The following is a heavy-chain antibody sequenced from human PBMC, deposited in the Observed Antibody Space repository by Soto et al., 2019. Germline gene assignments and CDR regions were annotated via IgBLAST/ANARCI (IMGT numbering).Heavy chain of an antibody. J-gene: IGHJ6*02. CDR2: IIPILGIA. V-gene: IGHV1-69*02. D-gene: IGHD2-2*01. Sequence: QVQLVQSGAEVKKPGSSVKVSCKASGGTFSSYTISWVRQAPGQGLEWMGRIIPILGIANYAQKFQGRVTITADKSTRTAYMELSSLRSEDTAVYYCARNNCSSTSCYRYYGMDVWGQGTTVTVSS. CDR1: GGTFSSYT. CDR3: ARNNCSSTSCYRYYGMDV.